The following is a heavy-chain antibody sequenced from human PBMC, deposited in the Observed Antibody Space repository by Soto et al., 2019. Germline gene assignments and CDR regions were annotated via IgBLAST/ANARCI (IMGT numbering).Heavy chain of an antibody. CDR1: GFTFISNW. D-gene: IGHD6-19*01. V-gene: IGHV3-7*05. CDR3: ARDVGSGWFDY. CDR2: INQDETKR. J-gene: IGHJ4*02. Sequence: GGSLILSCAASGFTFISNWMSWVRQGPGKELEWVANINQDETKRNYVDSVKGRFTISRDNAKNSLYLQMNSLRVDDTAVYYCARDVGSGWFDYWGQGTPVTVSS.